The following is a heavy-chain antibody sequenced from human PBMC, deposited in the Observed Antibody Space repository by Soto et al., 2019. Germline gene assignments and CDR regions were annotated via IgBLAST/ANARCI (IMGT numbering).Heavy chain of an antibody. V-gene: IGHV1-46*01. CDR3: ARAGDYDILTGSPGDWFDP. D-gene: IGHD3-9*01. CDR1: GYTFTSYY. J-gene: IGHJ5*02. CDR2: INPSGGST. Sequence: VKVSCKASGYTFTSYYMHWVRQAPGQGLEWMGIINPSGGSTSYAQKFQGRVTMTRDTSTSTVYMELSSLRSEDTAVYYCARAGDYDILTGSPGDWFDPWGQGTLVTVSS.